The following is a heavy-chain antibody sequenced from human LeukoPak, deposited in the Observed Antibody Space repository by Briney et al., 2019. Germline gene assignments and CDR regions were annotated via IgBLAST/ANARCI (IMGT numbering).Heavy chain of an antibody. D-gene: IGHD6-13*01. CDR2: IYYSGST. CDR1: GGSISSGGYY. CDR3: ARTYSSNWYVIDF. Sequence: SETLSLTCTVSGGSISSGGYYWSWIRQHPGKGLEWIGYIYYSGSTYYNPSLKSRVTISVDMSKDQFSLKLSSVTAADTAVYYCARTYSSNWYVIDFWGQGTLVTVSS. J-gene: IGHJ4*02. V-gene: IGHV4-31*03.